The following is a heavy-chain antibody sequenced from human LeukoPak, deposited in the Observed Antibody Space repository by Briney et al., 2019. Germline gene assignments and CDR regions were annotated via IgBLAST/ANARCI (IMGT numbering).Heavy chain of an antibody. J-gene: IGHJ4*02. CDR2: INDSGDAT. D-gene: IGHD6-25*01. CDR3: ARGSSSAFLGVY. V-gene: IGHV3-23*01. CDR1: GSTFSNDV. Sequence: GGSLRLSCAVSGSTFSNDVMGWVREAPGKGLWWVSTINDSGDATHYADSVKGRFTISRDNAKNTLYLQMNSLRAEDTAVYYCARGSSSAFLGVYWGQGTLVTVSS.